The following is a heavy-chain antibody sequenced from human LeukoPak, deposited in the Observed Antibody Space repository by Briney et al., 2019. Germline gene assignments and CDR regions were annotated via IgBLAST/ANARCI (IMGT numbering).Heavy chain of an antibody. D-gene: IGHD2-2*01. CDR2: IYPGDSDT. V-gene: IGHV5-51*01. CDR3: ARRLPAPEAFDI. J-gene: IGHJ3*02. CDR1: GYSFTTYW. Sequence: GESLKISCKGSGYSFTTYWIGWVRQMPGKGLEWMGIIYPGDSDTRYSPSFQGLVTISADKSISTAYLQWSSLKASDAAVYYCARRLPAPEAFDIWGQGTMVTVSS.